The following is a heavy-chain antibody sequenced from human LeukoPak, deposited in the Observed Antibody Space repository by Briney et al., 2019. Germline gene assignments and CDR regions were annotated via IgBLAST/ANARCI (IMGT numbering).Heavy chain of an antibody. CDR2: ISSSGSTI. CDR3: ARGALDAFDI. D-gene: IGHD4/OR15-4a*01. V-gene: IGHV3-48*03. Sequence: GGSLRLSCAASGFTFSSYEMNWVRQAPGKGLEWVSYISSSGSTIYYADSVKGRFTISRDNAKNSLYLQMNSLRAEDTAVYYCARGALDAFDIWGQGTMVTVSS. J-gene: IGHJ3*02. CDR1: GFTFSSYE.